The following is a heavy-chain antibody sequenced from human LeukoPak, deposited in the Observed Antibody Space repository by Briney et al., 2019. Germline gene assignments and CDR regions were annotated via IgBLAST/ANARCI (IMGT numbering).Heavy chain of an antibody. D-gene: IGHD6-13*01. CDR3: AKEGDSSSWYDLYDY. Sequence: PGGSLRLSCAASGFTFSSYGMHWVRQAPGKGLEWVSAISGSGDSTYYADSVKGRFTISRDNSKNTLYLQMNSLRAEDTAVYYCAKEGDSSSWYDLYDYWGQGTLVTVSS. CDR2: ISGSGDST. CDR1: GFTFSSYG. V-gene: IGHV3-23*01. J-gene: IGHJ4*02.